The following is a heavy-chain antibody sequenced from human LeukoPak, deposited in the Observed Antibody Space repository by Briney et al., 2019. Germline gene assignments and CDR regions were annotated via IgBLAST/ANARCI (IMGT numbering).Heavy chain of an antibody. CDR1: GFSFSTYR. J-gene: IGHJ6*04. V-gene: IGHV3-74*01. CDR3: ARDRYGVRGPSSGWANYYYYYGMDV. Sequence: PGGSLSLSCAASGFSFSTYRMYWVRQAPGTGQLLVSRINSDGSRTNYDDSVKGRCTISRDNAKNTVYLQMNSLKAEDTAEYYCARDRYGVRGPSSGWANYYYYYGMDVWGKGTTVTVSS. D-gene: IGHD6-19*01. CDR2: INSDGSRT.